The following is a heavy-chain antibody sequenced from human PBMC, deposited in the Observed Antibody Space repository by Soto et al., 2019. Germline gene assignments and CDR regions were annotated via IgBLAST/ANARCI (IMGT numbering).Heavy chain of an antibody. CDR1: GYTFNGYS. CDR3: ARVDKNSGWAVDD. D-gene: IGHD1-26*01. V-gene: IGHV1-18*04. Sequence: QVHLLQSGAEVKRPWASVKVSCKTSGYTFNGYSISWVRQAPGQGLEWMGWISTYNGNTNSAQRFQDRVTLTTDTSTRTASMELTNLRFDDTALYFCARVDKNSGWAVDDWGQGTLVTVSS. CDR2: ISTYNGNT. J-gene: IGHJ4*02.